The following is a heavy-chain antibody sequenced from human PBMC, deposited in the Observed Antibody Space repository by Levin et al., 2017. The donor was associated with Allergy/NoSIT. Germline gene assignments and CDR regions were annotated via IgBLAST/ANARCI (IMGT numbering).Heavy chain of an antibody. J-gene: IGHJ4*02. CDR1: GFTFSSYA. CDR3: AKGRYGPDY. Sequence: GGSLRLSCAASGFTFSSYAMSWVRQAPGRGLEWVSALSASGRNTHYAPSVKGRFTISRDTSKNTLYLRVNSLRAEDTAVYYCAKGRYGPDYWGQGTLVTVSS. CDR2: LSASGRNT. V-gene: IGHV3-23*01. D-gene: IGHD4-17*01.